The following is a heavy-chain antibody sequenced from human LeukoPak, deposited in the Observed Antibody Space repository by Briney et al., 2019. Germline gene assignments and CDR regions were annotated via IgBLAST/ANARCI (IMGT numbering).Heavy chain of an antibody. D-gene: IGHD1-26*01. J-gene: IGHJ5*02. CDR2: INPSGGSI. Sequence: ASVKVSCKASGYIFTSYYMYWVRQAPGQGLEWMGIINPSGGSIRYAQKFQGRVTMTRDTSTSTVYMELSSLRSEDTAVYYCARDGVISGSYYHWGQGTLVTVSS. V-gene: IGHV1-46*01. CDR3: ARDGVISGSYYH. CDR1: GYIFTSYY.